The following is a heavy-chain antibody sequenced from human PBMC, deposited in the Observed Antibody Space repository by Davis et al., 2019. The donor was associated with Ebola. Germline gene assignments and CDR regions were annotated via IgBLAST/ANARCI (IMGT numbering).Heavy chain of an antibody. CDR2: IIPIFGTA. CDR1: GGTFSSYA. D-gene: IGHD2-2*03. Sequence: SVKVSCKASGGTFSSYAISWVRQAPGQGLEWMGGIIPIFGTANYAQKFQGRVTITADESTSTAYMELSSLRSEDTAVYYCARPRVDIVVVPADYDAFDIWGHGTMVTVSS. CDR3: ARPRVDIVVVPADYDAFDI. V-gene: IGHV1-69*13. J-gene: IGHJ3*02.